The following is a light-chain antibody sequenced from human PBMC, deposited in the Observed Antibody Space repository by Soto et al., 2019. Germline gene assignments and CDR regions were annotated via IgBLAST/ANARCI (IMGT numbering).Light chain of an antibody. CDR2: GAS. CDR1: QSVSRSY. CDR3: QQYNNWPLLT. Sequence: EIVLTQSPGTLSLPPGDRATLSCRASQSVSRSYLGWYQQKPGPAPRLLIYGASTRATGIPARFSGSGSGTEFTLTISSLQSEDFAVYYCQQYNNWPLLTFGGGTKVDIK. J-gene: IGKJ4*01. V-gene: IGKV3-15*01.